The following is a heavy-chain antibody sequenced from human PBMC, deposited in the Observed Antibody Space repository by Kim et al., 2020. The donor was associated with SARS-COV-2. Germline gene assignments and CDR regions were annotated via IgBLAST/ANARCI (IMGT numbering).Heavy chain of an antibody. V-gene: IGHV3-9*01. CDR3: AKDRGCGAASWFDR. Sequence: GGSLRLSCAASGFTFGDYAMHWVRQVPGKGLEWVSGISSAGGSIGSADSVKGRIIIRGDTAKNFLFQLNSRLRAEAAALYYCAKDRGCGAASWFDRWGQG. J-gene: IGHJ5*02. D-gene: IGHD1-26*01. CDR1: GFTFGDYA. CDR2: ISSAGGSI.